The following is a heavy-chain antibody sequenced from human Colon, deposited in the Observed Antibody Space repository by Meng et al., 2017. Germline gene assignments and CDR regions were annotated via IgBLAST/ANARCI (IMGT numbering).Heavy chain of an antibody. Sequence: LLLRPLGVDLLKHSETLSTHCACHGGSFSAYYFTWFRQPPGKGLEWVGEIHPSGSTYYSPSLQSQVTITLDTSKNQFSLTLRSMSAAETAVYYCARGVDWAKSGNFWGQGTLVTVSS. CDR2: IHPSGST. CDR1: GGSFSAYY. CDR3: ARGVDWAKSGNF. V-gene: IGHV4-34*01. D-gene: IGHD3-9*01. J-gene: IGHJ4*02.